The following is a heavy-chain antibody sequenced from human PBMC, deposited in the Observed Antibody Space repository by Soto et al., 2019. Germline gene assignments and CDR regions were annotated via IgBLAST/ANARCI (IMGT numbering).Heavy chain of an antibody. CDR3: ARVGTIVVVPAALAFDY. Sequence: GASVKVSCKASGGTFSSYAISWVRQAPGQGLEWMGGIIPIFGTANYAQKFQGRVTITADESTSTAYMELSSLRSEDTAVYYCARVGTIVVVPAALAFDYWGQGTLVTVSS. V-gene: IGHV1-69*13. CDR2: IIPIFGTA. J-gene: IGHJ4*02. D-gene: IGHD2-2*01. CDR1: GGTFSSYA.